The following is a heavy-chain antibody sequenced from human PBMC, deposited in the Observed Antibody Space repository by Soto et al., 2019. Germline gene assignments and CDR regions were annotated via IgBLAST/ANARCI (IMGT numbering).Heavy chain of an antibody. CDR3: ARDGGDVDTAMATSY. CDR1: GGSISSSNW. Sequence: QVQLQESGPGLVKPSGTLSLTCAVSGGSISSSNWWSWVRQPPGKGLEWIGEIYHSGSTNYNPSLKSRGTISVDKSKNQFSLKLSSVTAADPAVYYCARDGGDVDTAMATSYWGQGTLVTVSS. J-gene: IGHJ4*02. D-gene: IGHD5-18*01. V-gene: IGHV4-4*02. CDR2: IYHSGST.